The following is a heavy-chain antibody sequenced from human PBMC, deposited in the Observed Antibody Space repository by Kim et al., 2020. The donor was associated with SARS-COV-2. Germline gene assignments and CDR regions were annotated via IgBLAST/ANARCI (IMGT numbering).Heavy chain of an antibody. J-gene: IGHJ6*02. CDR1: GFTFSSYA. Sequence: GGSLRLSCAASGFTFSSYAMHWVRQAPGKGLEWVAVISYDGSNKYYADSVKGRFTISRDNSKNTLYLQMNSLRAEDTAVYYCARDRAVAANGDYYYGMDVWGQGTTVTVSS. V-gene: IGHV3-30*04. CDR2: ISYDGSNK. CDR3: ARDRAVAANGDYYYGMDV. D-gene: IGHD6-19*01.